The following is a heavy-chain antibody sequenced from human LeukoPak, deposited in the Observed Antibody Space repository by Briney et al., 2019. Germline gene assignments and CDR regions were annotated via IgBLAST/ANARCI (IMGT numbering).Heavy chain of an antibody. J-gene: IGHJ4*02. V-gene: IGHV3-23*01. CDR2: ISGPGGIT. CDR3: VKDVVVGTAMRYLDY. D-gene: IGHD2-21*02. CDR1: GFTFSSYG. Sequence: GGSLRLSCAASGFTFSSYGMNWVRQAPGKGLEWVSVISGPGGITYYADSVKGRFTISRDNSKNTLYLQRNSLRAEDTAEYYRVKDVVVGTAMRYLDYWGQGILVTVSS.